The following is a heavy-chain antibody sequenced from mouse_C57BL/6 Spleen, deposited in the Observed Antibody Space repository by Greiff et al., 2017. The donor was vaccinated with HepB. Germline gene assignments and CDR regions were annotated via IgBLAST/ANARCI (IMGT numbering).Heavy chain of an antibody. V-gene: IGHV1-53*01. J-gene: IGHJ4*01. CDR1: GYTFPSYW. Sequence: QVQLKQPGTELVKPGASVKLSCKASGYTFPSYWMHWVKQRPGQGLEWIGNINPSNGGTNYNEKFKSKATLTVDKSSSTAYMQLSSLTSEDSAVYYCARRQLRLWGMDYWGQGTSVTVSS. CDR3: ARRQLRLWGMDY. D-gene: IGHD3-2*02. CDR2: INPSNGGT.